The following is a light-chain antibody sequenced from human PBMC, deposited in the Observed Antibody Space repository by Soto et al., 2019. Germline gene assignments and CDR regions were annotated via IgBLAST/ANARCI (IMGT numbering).Light chain of an antibody. J-gene: IGKJ5*01. CDR2: KAS. CDR3: QQSYSSPIT. Sequence: DIQMTQSPSTLSASVGDRVTITCRASQSISVWLAWYQQKAGKAPNLLIYKASRLESGVPSRFSGSGSGTDFTLTISSLQPEDFATYYCQQSYSSPITFGQGTRLEIK. V-gene: IGKV1-5*03. CDR1: QSISVW.